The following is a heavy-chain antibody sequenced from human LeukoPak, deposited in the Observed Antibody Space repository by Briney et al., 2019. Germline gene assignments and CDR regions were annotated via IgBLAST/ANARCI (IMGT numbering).Heavy chain of an antibody. D-gene: IGHD5-18*01. Sequence: PSETLSLTCTVSGGSISSSSYYWGWIRQPPGEGLEWIGTIYYSGSTYYNPSLKSRVTISVDTSKNQFSLNLSSVTAADTAVYYCARARGYSYGYPDYWGQGTLVTVSS. CDR1: GGSISSSSYY. CDR2: IYYSGST. V-gene: IGHV4-39*07. J-gene: IGHJ4*02. CDR3: ARARGYSYGYPDY.